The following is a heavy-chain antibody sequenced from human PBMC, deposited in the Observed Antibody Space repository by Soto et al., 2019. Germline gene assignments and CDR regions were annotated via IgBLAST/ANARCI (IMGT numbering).Heavy chain of an antibody. J-gene: IGHJ4*02. Sequence: TSGTPSLTLTVSGGSISSGDYYWSLIRQPPGKGLEWIGYIYYSGSTYYNPSLKSRVTISVDTSKNQFSLKLSSVTAADTAVYYCARHVSEWLLYRYFDYWGQGTLVTVSS. D-gene: IGHD3-3*01. CDR3: ARHVSEWLLYRYFDY. CDR2: IYYSGST. V-gene: IGHV4-39*01. CDR1: GGSISSGDYY.